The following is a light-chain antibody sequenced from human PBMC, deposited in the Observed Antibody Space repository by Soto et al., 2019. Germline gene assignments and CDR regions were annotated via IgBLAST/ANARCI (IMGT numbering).Light chain of an antibody. V-gene: IGLV3-1*01. Sequence: SYELSQPPLVSVSPGQTASISCSGDKLGNKYACWYQQKPGQSPVLVIYQDNKRPSGIPERFSGSNSGNTATLTISGTQAMDEADYYCQAWDSTTHVLFGGGTKLTVL. J-gene: IGLJ2*01. CDR3: QAWDSTTHVL. CDR1: KLGNKY. CDR2: QDN.